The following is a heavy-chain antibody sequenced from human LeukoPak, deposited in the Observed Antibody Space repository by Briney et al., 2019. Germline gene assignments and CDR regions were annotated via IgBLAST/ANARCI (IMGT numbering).Heavy chain of an antibody. CDR3: ASGAAAAQRYYYYYMDV. D-gene: IGHD6-13*01. CDR1: GYSFTGYY. Sequence: ASVKVSCKASGYSFTGYYMHWVRQAPGQGLEWMGRINPNSGGTNYAQKFQGRVTMTRDTPISTAYMELSRLRSDDTAVYYCASGAAAAQRYYYYYMDVWGKGTTVTVSS. CDR2: INPNSGGT. V-gene: IGHV1-2*06. J-gene: IGHJ6*03.